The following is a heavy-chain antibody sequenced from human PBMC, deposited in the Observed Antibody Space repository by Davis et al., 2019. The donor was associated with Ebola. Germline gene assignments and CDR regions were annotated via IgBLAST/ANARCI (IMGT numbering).Heavy chain of an antibody. Sequence: PGGSLRLSCAASGFTFSSYGMHWVRQAPGKGLEWVAVISYDGSNKHYADSVKGRFTISRDNSKSTLFLQVNSLRAEDTAVFYCARDRFIAVAATGEFDPWGQGTLVTVSS. J-gene: IGHJ5*02. CDR3: ARDRFIAVAATGEFDP. D-gene: IGHD6-19*01. CDR1: GFTFSSYG. V-gene: IGHV3-30*03. CDR2: ISYDGSNK.